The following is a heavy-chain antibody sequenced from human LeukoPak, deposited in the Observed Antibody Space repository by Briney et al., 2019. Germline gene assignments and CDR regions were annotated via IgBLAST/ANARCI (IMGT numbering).Heavy chain of an antibody. J-gene: IGHJ4*02. CDR2: INHSGST. CDR3: ARGDYYDSSGYYKN. Sequence: PSETLSLTCAVYGGSFSAYYWSWIRQPPGKGLEWIGEINHSGSTNYNPSLKSRVTISVDTSKNQFSLKLSSVTAADTAVYYCARGDYYDSSGYYKNWGQGTLVTVSS. D-gene: IGHD3-22*01. CDR1: GGSFSAYY. V-gene: IGHV4-34*01.